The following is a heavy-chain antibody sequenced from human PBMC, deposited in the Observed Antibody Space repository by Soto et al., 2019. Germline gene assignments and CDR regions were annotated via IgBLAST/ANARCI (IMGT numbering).Heavy chain of an antibody. J-gene: IGHJ3*02. CDR3: ARTYDGSGPNSGGYGFDI. CDR2: VYYSGST. CDR1: GGSISSGNYY. Sequence: PSETLSLTCTVSGGSISSGNYYWSWIRQPPVNGLEWIGYVYYSGSTYYNPSLKSRVTISIDTSKYQSSLKLSSVTAADTAVYYCARTYDGSGPNSGGYGFDIWGQGTMVTVS. V-gene: IGHV4-30-4*01. D-gene: IGHD3-22*01.